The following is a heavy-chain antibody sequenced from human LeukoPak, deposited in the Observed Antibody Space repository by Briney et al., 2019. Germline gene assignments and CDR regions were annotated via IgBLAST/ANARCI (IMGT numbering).Heavy chain of an antibody. J-gene: IGHJ4*02. Sequence: GGSLRLSCAASGFTFSSYGMHWVRQAPGKGLEWVAFIRYDGSSEYYADSVKGRFTISRDNSKNTLSLQMNSLRPEDTAIYYCAKDLTTVTSQGDYWGQGTVVTVSS. CDR1: GFTFSSYG. CDR3: AKDLTTVTSQGDY. D-gene: IGHD4-17*01. V-gene: IGHV3-30*02. CDR2: IRYDGSSE.